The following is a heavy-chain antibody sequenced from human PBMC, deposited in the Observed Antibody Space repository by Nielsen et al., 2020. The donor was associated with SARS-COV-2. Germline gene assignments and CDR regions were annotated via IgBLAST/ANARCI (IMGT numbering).Heavy chain of an antibody. V-gene: IGHV3-7*03. Sequence: GSSLKISCSSSWFPFFYSWITLVRPAPGQVLGLVANFKEDGSEEYYVDLVRGRFTISRENARNSLSLQMNRLIGEDTAVYYCAISILYGLDVWGQGTTVTVSS. J-gene: IGHJ6*02. CDR1: WFPFFYSW. D-gene: IGHD2/OR15-2a*01. CDR2: FKEDGSEE. CDR3: AISILYGLDV.